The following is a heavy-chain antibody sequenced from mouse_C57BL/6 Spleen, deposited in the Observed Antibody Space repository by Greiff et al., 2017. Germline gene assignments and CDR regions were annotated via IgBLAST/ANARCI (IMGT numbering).Heavy chain of an antibody. D-gene: IGHD2-3*01. J-gene: IGHJ4*01. Sequence: VQLQESGPGLVKPSQSLSLTCSVTGYSITSGYYWNWIRQFPGNKLEWMGYIRCDGSNNYKPSLKNRISSTRDTSKNPFFLKLNSVTTEDTATYYCARDRDYGGYPYYAMDYWGQGTSVTVSA. CDR3: ARDRDYGGYPYYAMDY. CDR2: IRCDGSN. V-gene: IGHV3-6*01. CDR1: GYSITSGYY.